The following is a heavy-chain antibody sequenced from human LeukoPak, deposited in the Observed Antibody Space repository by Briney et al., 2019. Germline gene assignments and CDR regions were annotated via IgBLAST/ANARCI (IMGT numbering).Heavy chain of an antibody. D-gene: IGHD1-26*01. Sequence: PGGSLRLSCAASGFSFNLFHMNWVRQAPGKGLEWVSSITGSGTDITYVDSVKGRFAISRDNAKNSLYLQMNSLREDDTALYYCATASGGWDLAYWGHGTLVTASS. CDR1: GFSFNLFH. CDR3: ATASGGWDLAY. J-gene: IGHJ4*01. V-gene: IGHV3-21*06. CDR2: ITGSGTDI.